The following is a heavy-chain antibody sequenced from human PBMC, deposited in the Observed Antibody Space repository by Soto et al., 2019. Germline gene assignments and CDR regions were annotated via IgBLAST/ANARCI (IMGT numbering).Heavy chain of an antibody. CDR3: YSGYVSYYYYYGMDV. D-gene: IGHD5-12*01. Sequence: PGGSLRLSCTASGFTFCDYAMSWFRQAPGKGLEWVGFIRSKAYGGTTEYAASVKGRFTISRDDSKSIAYLQMNSLKTEDTAVYYCYSGYVSYYYYYGMDVWGQGTTVTVSS. J-gene: IGHJ6*02. V-gene: IGHV3-49*03. CDR1: GFTFCDYA. CDR2: IRSKAYGGTT.